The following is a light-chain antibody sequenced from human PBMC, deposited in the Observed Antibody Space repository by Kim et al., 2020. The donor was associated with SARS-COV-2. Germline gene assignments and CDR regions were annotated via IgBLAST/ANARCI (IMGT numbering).Light chain of an antibody. Sequence: QSVLTQPPSASGTPGQRVTIPCSGSSSNIGSDYVYWYQHLPGTAPKLLIYRDNQRPSGVPDRFSGTKSGTSASPAISGLRSEDEAYYYCAAWDDRLSGWLFGGGTKLTVL. CDR1: SSNIGSDY. CDR3: AAWDDRLSGWL. V-gene: IGLV1-47*01. J-gene: IGLJ2*01. CDR2: RDN.